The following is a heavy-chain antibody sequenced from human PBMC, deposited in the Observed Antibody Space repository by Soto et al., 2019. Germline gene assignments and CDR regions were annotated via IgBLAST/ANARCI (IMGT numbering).Heavy chain of an antibody. CDR1: GFTFSSYA. Sequence: GGSLRLSCAASGFTFSSYAMSWVRQAPGKGLEWVSAISGSGGSTYYADSVKGRFTISRDNSKNTLYLQMNSLRAEDTSLYYCAKPTVTLYYYYDYMDVWGKGTTVTVSS. J-gene: IGHJ6*03. V-gene: IGHV3-23*01. CDR3: AKPTVTLYYYYDYMDV. CDR2: ISGSGGST. D-gene: IGHD4-17*01.